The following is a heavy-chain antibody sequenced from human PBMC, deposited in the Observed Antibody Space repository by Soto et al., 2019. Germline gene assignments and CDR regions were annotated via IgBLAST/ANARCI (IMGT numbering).Heavy chain of an antibody. CDR2: IYYSGST. Sequence: SETLSLTCTVSGGSISSVSYYWGWIRQPPGKGLEWIGSIYYSGSTYYNPSLKSRVAISVDTSKNQFSLKLSSVTAADTAVYYCAKTRWFEEFYHYFDYWGRGTLVTVSS. J-gene: IGHJ4*02. D-gene: IGHD3-10*01. V-gene: IGHV4-39*01. CDR1: GGSISSVSYY. CDR3: AKTRWFEEFYHYFDY.